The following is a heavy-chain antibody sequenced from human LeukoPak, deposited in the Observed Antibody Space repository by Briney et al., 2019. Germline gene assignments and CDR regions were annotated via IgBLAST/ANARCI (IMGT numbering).Heavy chain of an antibody. V-gene: IGHV1-46*01. D-gene: IGHD5-24*01. CDR2: INPSGGST. CDR3: ARDHRGDGYNSDFEY. CDR1: GYTFTSYY. J-gene: IGHJ4*02. Sequence: ASVKVSCKASGYTFTSYYMHWVRQAPGQGLEWMGIINPSGGSTSYAQKFQGRVTMTRDMSTSTVYMELSSLRSEDTAVYYCARDHRGDGYNSDFEYWGQGTLVTVSS.